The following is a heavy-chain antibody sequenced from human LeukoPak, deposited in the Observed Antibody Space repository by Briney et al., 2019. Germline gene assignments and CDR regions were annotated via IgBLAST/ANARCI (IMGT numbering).Heavy chain of an antibody. D-gene: IGHD3-22*01. J-gene: IGHJ4*02. Sequence: GGSLRLSCAASGFTFSSYNMNWVRQAPGKGLEWVSSISTSSSYIYYADSVKGRFTISRDNAKNSLYLQMNSLRAEDMAVYYCARDSAYYYDSGAYPAHYFDYWGQGTLVTVSS. CDR1: GFTFSSYN. CDR2: ISTSSSYI. V-gene: IGHV3-21*01. CDR3: ARDSAYYYDSGAYPAHYFDY.